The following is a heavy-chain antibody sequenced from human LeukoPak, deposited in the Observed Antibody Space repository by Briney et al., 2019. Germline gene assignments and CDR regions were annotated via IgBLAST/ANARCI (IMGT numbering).Heavy chain of an antibody. CDR1: GFILSNYW. CDR3: ARITGNFGTYRYDY. CDR2: IRQDGGEK. V-gene: IGHV3-7*01. Sequence: GGSLRLSCEVSGFILSNYWMSWGRQAPGEGLEWVGEIRQDGGEKSYGDSLRGRFTISRDNAKNALYLQMDGLRVEDTAIYYCARITGNFGTYRYDYWGQGSLVTVSS. J-gene: IGHJ4*02. D-gene: IGHD3-16*02.